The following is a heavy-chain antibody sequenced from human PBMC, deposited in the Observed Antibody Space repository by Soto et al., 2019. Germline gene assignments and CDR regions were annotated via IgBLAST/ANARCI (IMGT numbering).Heavy chain of an antibody. Sequence: SETLALTGSVSGASVAGGSYYWSWVRQPPGKGLEWIGYIPSRGRPFYNPSLTSRGTISADTSKNQLSLQLTSVTAADTAVFYCPRDTYRGYDFGLWGQGTLVTVSS. CDR2: IPSRGRP. J-gene: IGHJ5*02. CDR1: GASVAGGSYY. D-gene: IGHD5-12*01. CDR3: PRDTYRGYDFGL. V-gene: IGHV4-30-4*01.